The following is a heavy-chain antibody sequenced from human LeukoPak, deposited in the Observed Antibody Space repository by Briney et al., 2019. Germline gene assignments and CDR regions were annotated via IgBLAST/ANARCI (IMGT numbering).Heavy chain of an antibody. CDR1: GGSISSSSYY. CDR3: ARGNYDYAWGSYPDDY. Sequence: LSLTCTVSGGSISSSSYYWGWIRQPPGKGLEWVSYISSSSSTIYYADSVKGRFTISRDNAKNSLYLQMNSLRAEDTAVYYCARGNYDYAWGSYPDDYWGQGTLVTVSS. CDR2: ISSSSSTI. J-gene: IGHJ4*02. D-gene: IGHD3-16*02. V-gene: IGHV3-11*04.